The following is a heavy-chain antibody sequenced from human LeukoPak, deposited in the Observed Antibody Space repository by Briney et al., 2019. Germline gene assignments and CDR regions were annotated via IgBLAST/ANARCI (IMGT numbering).Heavy chain of an antibody. V-gene: IGHV3-53*01. CDR2: IYSGGST. CDR1: GFTVSSNY. D-gene: IGHD4-17*01. CDR3: ARDYADYVGYFFFDY. J-gene: IGHJ4*02. Sequence: GGSLRLSCAASGFTVSSNYMSWVRQAPGKGLEWVSVIYSGGSTYYADSVKGRFTISRDNSKNTLYLQMNSLRAEDTAVYYCARDYADYVGYFFFDYWGQGTLVTVSS.